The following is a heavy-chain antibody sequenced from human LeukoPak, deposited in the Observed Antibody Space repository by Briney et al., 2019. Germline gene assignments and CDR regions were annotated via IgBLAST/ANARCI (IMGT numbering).Heavy chain of an antibody. CDR3: ARDHTAAGIIFDY. Sequence: GGSLRLSCAASGFTFSSHWMSWVRQAPGKGLEWVANINQDGSEKYYVDSVKGRFIISRDNAKNPLHLQMNSLRAEDTAVYYCARDHTAAGIIFDYWGQGALVTVSS. J-gene: IGHJ4*02. V-gene: IGHV3-7*01. D-gene: IGHD5-18*01. CDR1: GFTFSSHW. CDR2: INQDGSEK.